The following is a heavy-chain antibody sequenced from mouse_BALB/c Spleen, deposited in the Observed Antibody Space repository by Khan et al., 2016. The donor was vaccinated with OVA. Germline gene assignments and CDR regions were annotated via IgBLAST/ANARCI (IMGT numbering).Heavy chain of an antibody. Sequence: QVQLKQSGAELVRPGTSVKMSCKAAGYTFTNYWIGWIKQRPGHGLEWIGDIYPGNGNTNYNEKFKSKATLTADTSSSTAYMQLSSLTSEDSAIYFWSIPYYSGVSNATMDDWGQGTSVTVSS. V-gene: IGHV1-63*02. CDR1: GYTFTNYW. CDR3: SIPYYSGVSNATMDD. CDR2: IYPGNGNT. J-gene: IGHJ4*01. D-gene: IGHD1-1*01.